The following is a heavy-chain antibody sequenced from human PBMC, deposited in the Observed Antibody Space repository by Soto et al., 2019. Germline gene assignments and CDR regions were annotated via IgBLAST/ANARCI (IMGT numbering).Heavy chain of an antibody. Sequence: QVHLMQSGAEVKKPGSSVKVSCKASGGTFSSFAMNWVRQAAGQGLEWMGGIIPIFGAPNYAQKFQGRITITADESTRTAYMKLTSLTSEDTAVYYCAREASGNYSAAFDLWGQGTVVTVSS. V-gene: IGHV1-69*12. CDR3: AREASGNYSAAFDL. CDR2: IIPIFGAP. D-gene: IGHD1-26*01. CDR1: GGTFSSFA. J-gene: IGHJ3*01.